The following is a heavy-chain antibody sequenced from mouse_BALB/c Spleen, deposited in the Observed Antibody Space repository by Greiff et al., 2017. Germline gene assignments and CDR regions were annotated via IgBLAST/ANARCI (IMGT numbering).Heavy chain of an antibody. Sequence: QVQLQQPGAELVKPGASVKMSCKASGYTFTSYNMHWVKQTPGQGLEWIGAIYPGNGDTSYNQKFKGKATLTADKSSSTAYMQLSSLTSEDSAVYYCARGRDWDPYYAMDYWGQGTSVTVSS. CDR3: ARGRDWDPYYAMDY. CDR1: GYTFTSYN. J-gene: IGHJ4*01. CDR2: IYPGNGDT. D-gene: IGHD4-1*01. V-gene: IGHV1-12*01.